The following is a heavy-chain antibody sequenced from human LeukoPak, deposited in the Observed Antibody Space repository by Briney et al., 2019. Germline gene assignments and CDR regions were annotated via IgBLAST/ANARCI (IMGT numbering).Heavy chain of an antibody. V-gene: IGHV6-1*01. CDR1: GDSVSSSSAA. CDR3: ARQRFVLVGAAILYNDLDV. Sequence: SQTLSLTCVISGDSVSSSSAAWNWIRQSPSRGLEWLGRTYYRSKWYNDYAVSVKSRITINPDTSTNQFSLQLNSVTPEDTAVYYCARQRFVLVGAAILYNDLDVWGQGTAVTVSS. D-gene: IGHD2-15*01. CDR2: TYYRSKWYN. J-gene: IGHJ6*02.